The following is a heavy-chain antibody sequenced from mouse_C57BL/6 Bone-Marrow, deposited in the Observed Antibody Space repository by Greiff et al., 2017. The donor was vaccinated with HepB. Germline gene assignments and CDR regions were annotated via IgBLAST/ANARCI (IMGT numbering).Heavy chain of an antibody. V-gene: IGHV5-12*01. Sequence: EVKLVESGEGLVKPGGSLKLSCAASGFTFSSYAMSWVRQTPEKRLEWVAYISNGGGSTYYPDTVKGRFTISRDNAKNTLYLQMSRLKSEDTAMDYCARGDLLWSRRGYFDVWGTGTTVTVSS. J-gene: IGHJ1*03. CDR1: GFTFSSYA. CDR3: ARGDLLWSRRGYFDV. CDR2: ISNGGGST. D-gene: IGHD2-2*01.